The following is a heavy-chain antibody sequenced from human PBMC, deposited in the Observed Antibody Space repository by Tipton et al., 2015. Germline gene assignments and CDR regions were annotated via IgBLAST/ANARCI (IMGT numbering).Heavy chain of an antibody. CDR2: IFYSGST. Sequence: TLSLTCTVSGGSINSSDYYWSWIRQHPGKGLEWIGYIFYSGSTYCTPSLRSRLTISVDTSKNQFSLKLSSVTAADTAAYYCARGPNYYDSSGYLGDWYFDLWGRGTLVTVSS. CDR3: ARGPNYYDSSGYLGDWYFDL. CDR1: GGSINSSDYY. D-gene: IGHD3-22*01. V-gene: IGHV4-31*03. J-gene: IGHJ2*01.